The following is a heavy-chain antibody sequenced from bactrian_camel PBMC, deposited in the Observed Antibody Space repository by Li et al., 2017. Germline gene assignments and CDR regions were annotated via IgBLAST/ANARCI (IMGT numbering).Heavy chain of an antibody. CDR2: ISIDGYT. CDR3: KTALGGIYKHDCDDS. J-gene: IGHJ4*01. D-gene: IGHD7*01. CDR1: EFASNNCN. V-gene: IGHV3S53*01. Sequence: HVQLVESGGGSVQAGGSLRLSCTAPEFASNNCNTDWYRQVEGNQREWVSRISIDGYTNYAASVEGRFTVSKDNAKATVYLEMNSLKSEDTALYYCKTALGGIYKHDCDDSWGQGTQVTVS.